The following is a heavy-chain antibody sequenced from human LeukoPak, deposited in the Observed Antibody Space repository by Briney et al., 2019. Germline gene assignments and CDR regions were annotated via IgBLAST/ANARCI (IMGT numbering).Heavy chain of an antibody. CDR1: GFTFSSYA. CDR2: ISYDGSNK. V-gene: IGHV3-30-3*01. J-gene: IGHJ3*02. D-gene: IGHD3-9*01. CDR3: AREGGILRYFDWSDRNDAFDI. Sequence: GGSLRLSCAASGFTFSSYAMHWVRQAPGKGLEWVAVISYDGSNKYYADSVKGRFTISRDNSKNTLYLQMNSLRAEDTAVYYCAREGGILRYFDWSDRNDAFDIWGQGTMVTVSS.